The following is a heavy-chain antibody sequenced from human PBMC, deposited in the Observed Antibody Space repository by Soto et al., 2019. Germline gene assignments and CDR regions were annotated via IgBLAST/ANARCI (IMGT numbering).Heavy chain of an antibody. CDR1: GYTFTNYD. V-gene: IGHV1-8*01. CDR2: MNTNNGRT. D-gene: IGHD2-15*01. J-gene: IGHJ4*02. CDR3: ARGTYCSGGSCSWRENDY. Sequence: QVQLVQSGAEVKKPGASVKVSCKASGYTFTNYDICWVRQATGQGLEWMGWMNTNNGRTGYAQKFQGRVTMTRDTSISTAYLELSSLRSDDTAVYFCARGTYCSGGSCSWRENDYWGQGTPVTVSS.